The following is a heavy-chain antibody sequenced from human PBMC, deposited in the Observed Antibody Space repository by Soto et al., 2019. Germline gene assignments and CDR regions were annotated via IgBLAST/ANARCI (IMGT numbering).Heavy chain of an antibody. CDR2: ISWNSASI. CDR1: GFTFDDYA. D-gene: IGHD5-18*01. Sequence: EVQLVESGGALVQPGRSLRLSCAASGFTFDDYAMHWVRQAPGKGPEWVSGISWNSASIGYADSVKGRFTISRDNAKKSLYLQMNSLRPKDTAVYFCGKDLTPLVRMCDYWGQGTLVTVSS. V-gene: IGHV3-9*01. J-gene: IGHJ4*02. CDR3: GKDLTPLVRMCDY.